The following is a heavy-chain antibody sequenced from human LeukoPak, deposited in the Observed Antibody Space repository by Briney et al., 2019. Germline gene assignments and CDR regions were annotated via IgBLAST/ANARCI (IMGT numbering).Heavy chain of an antibody. CDR2: IYPGDSDT. CDR1: GYNFTTYW. D-gene: IGHD3-3*01. Sequence: GESLKISCKTSGYNFTTYWIVWVRRMPGKGLEWMGIIYPGDSDTRYSPSFQGQVTTSADKSISTAYLQWSSLKASGTAMYYCAIFDFLFGEIDNWFDPWGQGTLVTVSS. CDR3: AIFDFLFGEIDNWFDP. V-gene: IGHV5-51*01. J-gene: IGHJ5*02.